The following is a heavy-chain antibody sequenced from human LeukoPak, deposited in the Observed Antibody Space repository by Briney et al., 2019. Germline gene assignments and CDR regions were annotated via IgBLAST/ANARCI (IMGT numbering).Heavy chain of an antibody. J-gene: IGHJ4*02. D-gene: IGHD3-22*01. Sequence: SETLSLTCAVYGGSFSGYYWSWIRQPPGKGLEWFGEINHSGSTNYNPSLKSRVTISVDTSKNQFSLKLSSVTAADTAVYYCARDSITMIDYWGQGTLVTVSS. V-gene: IGHV4-34*01. CDR2: INHSGST. CDR1: GGSFSGYY. CDR3: ARDSITMIDY.